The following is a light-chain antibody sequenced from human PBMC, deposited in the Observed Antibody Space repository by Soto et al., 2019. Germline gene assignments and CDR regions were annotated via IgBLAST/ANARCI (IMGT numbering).Light chain of an antibody. CDR1: QSINTF. V-gene: IGKV1-39*01. CDR2: ATS. CDR3: QQTYSFPLA. Sequence: DIQMTQSPSSLSAFVGDRVTITCRASQSINTFLNWYQQKPGKAPKLLIYATSSLQSEVPSRFSGGGSGTNFTLTISSLQTEDFATYYCQQTYSFPLAFGPGTKVDV. J-gene: IGKJ3*01.